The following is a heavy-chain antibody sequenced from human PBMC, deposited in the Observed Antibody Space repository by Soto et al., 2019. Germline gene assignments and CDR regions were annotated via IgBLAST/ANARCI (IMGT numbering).Heavy chain of an antibody. V-gene: IGHV2-5*02. Sequence: QITLKESGPTLVRPTQTLTLTCAFSGFSLSTSGVGVGWIRQPPGKALEWLAVIYWDDSNHYSPSLRSRLTTHKATSTTQVVLTMPNMDPMATGSYSCADKGREDWPLDYWGQGTLVTVSS. CDR1: GFSLSTSGVG. D-gene: IGHD3-9*01. CDR2: IYWDDSN. J-gene: IGHJ4*02. CDR3: ADKGREDWPLDY.